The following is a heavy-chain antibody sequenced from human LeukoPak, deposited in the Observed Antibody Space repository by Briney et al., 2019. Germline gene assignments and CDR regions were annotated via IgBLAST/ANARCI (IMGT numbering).Heavy chain of an antibody. V-gene: IGHV3-74*01. CDR2: VDGDGSGA. CDR1: GFTFRNHR. Sequence: TGGSLRLSCAASGFTFRNHRMHWVRQAPGKGLVWVSRVDGDGSGASYADFVRGRFTISRDNAKDTLYLQMNSLRAEDTAVYYCVSLVVTADLAFDIWGQGTMVTVSS. J-gene: IGHJ3*02. CDR3: VSLVVTADLAFDI. D-gene: IGHD2-21*02.